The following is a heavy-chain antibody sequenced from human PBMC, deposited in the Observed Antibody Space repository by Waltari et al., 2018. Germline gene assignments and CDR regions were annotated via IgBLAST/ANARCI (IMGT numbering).Heavy chain of an antibody. CDR2: IYYSGST. J-gene: IGHJ4*02. CDR1: GCSISSSSYY. V-gene: IGHV4-39*07. Sequence: QLQLQESGPGLVKPSETLSLTCTVSGCSISSSSYYWGWIRQPPGKGLEWIGSIYYSGSTYYNPSLKSRVTISVDTSKNQFSLKLSSVTAADTAVYYCARGRKAWYSSGWYWLEPLDYWGQGTLVTVSS. CDR3: ARGRKAWYSSGWYWLEPLDY. D-gene: IGHD6-19*01.